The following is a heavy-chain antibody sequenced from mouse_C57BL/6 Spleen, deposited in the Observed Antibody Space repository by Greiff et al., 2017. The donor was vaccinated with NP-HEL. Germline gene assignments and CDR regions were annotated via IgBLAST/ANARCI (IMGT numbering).Heavy chain of an antibody. V-gene: IGHV1-39*01. CDR3: ASPITTVVADWYFDV. D-gene: IGHD1-1*01. Sequence: VQLQQSGPELVKPGASVKISCKASGYSFTDYNMNWVKQSNGQSLEWIGVINPNYGTTSYNQKFKGKATLTVDQSSSTAYMQLNSLTSEDSAVYYCASPITTVVADWYFDVWGTGTTVTVSA. J-gene: IGHJ1*03. CDR1: GYSFTDYN. CDR2: INPNYGTT.